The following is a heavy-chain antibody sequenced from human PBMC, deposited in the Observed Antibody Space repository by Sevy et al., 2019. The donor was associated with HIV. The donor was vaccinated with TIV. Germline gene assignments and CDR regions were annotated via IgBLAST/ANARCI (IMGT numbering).Heavy chain of an antibody. V-gene: IGHV3-30*03. CDR2: VSYDGSSN. D-gene: IGHD3-10*01. CDR3: AGGGSGDYYYYGVDV. CDR1: GFTFRNFG. Sequence: GGSLRLSCVGSGFTFRNFGVHWLRQAPGKGLEWLSVVSYDGSSNYYVDSVKGRFMVSRDNSKITLYLQMKSLRTEDTAVYYCAGGGSGDYYYYGVDVWGQGTTVTVSS. J-gene: IGHJ6*02.